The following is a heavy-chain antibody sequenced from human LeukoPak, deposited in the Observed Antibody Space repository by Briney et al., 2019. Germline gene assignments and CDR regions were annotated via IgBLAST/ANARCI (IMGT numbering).Heavy chain of an antibody. D-gene: IGHD6-13*01. CDR2: ISGSGGST. J-gene: IGHJ4*02. V-gene: IGHV3-23*01. CDR1: GFTFSSYA. Sequence: GGSLRLSCAASGFTFSSYAMSWVRQAPGKGLEWVSGISGSGGSTYYADSAKGRFTITRDNSKNTLYLQMNSLRAEDTAVYYCAILYSSSWYVGYWGQGTLVTVSS. CDR3: AILYSSSWYVGY.